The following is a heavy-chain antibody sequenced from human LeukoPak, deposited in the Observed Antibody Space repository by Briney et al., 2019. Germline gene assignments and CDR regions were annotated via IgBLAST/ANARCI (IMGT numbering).Heavy chain of an antibody. J-gene: IGHJ5*02. CDR1: GFTFSSYA. Sequence: GRSLRLSCAASGFTFSSYAMSWVRQAPGKGLEWVSAISGSGGSTYYADSVKGRFTISRDNSENTLYLQMNSLRAEDTAVYYCANRLLWWRPTWSQGTLVTVSS. CDR2: ISGSGGST. CDR3: ANRLLWWRPT. D-gene: IGHD2-21*02. V-gene: IGHV3-23*01.